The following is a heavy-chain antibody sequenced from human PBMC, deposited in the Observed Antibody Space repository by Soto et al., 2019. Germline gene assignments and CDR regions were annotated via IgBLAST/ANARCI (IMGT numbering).Heavy chain of an antibody. CDR3: ARKYPPLPSLGFFHP. J-gene: IGHJ2*01. Sequence: QVTLKESGPVLVKPTETLTLTCTVSGFSLSNARMGVSWIRQPPGKALEWLAHIFSNDEKSYSTSLKSRLTISKDTSKSQVVLNMTHIDPFETATYYCARKYPPLPSLGFFHPWGRGTLVTVSS. V-gene: IGHV2-26*01. CDR2: IFSNDEK. CDR1: GFSLSNARMG. D-gene: IGHD2-2*01.